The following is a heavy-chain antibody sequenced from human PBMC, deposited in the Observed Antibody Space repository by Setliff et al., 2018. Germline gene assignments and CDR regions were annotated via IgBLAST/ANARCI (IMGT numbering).Heavy chain of an antibody. Sequence: SETLSLTCTVSGYSISSGYIWGWIRQPPGKGLEWVGNIGRTGSINYNPSLKSRLTISRDTSKNQVSLKLNSVTATDTAVYYCARDLRHGGDSDYWGQGILVTVS. CDR2: IGRTGSI. D-gene: IGHD2-21*02. CDR3: ARDLRHGGDSDY. CDR1: GYSISSGYI. V-gene: IGHV4-38-2*02. J-gene: IGHJ4*02.